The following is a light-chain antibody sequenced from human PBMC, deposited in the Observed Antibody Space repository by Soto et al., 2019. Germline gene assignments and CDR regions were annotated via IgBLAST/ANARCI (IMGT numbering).Light chain of an antibody. V-gene: IGKV1-5*03. J-gene: IGKJ1*01. CDR2: KSS. Sequence: DIQMTQSPSTVSASVGDRVTITCRASQNINTWLAWYQQKPGKAPKLLILKSSSLESGVPSRFSGSGSGTEFTLTISSRQPDDLATYYCQQYNNYFWAFGQGTRVEL. CDR3: QQYNNYFWA. CDR1: QNINTW.